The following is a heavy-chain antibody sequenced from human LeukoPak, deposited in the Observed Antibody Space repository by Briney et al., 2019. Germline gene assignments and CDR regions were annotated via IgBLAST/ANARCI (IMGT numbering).Heavy chain of an antibody. CDR1: GFTFSGSA. J-gene: IGHJ4*02. V-gene: IGHV3-30*04. Sequence: GGSLRLSCSASGFTFSGSALHWVRQAPGKGLEWVALISYDESNTFYADSVKGRFTISRDNSKNTLYLQMNSLRLEDTAVYYCARDGDGDYVFSYYFDYWGQGTLVTVSS. CDR2: ISYDESNT. D-gene: IGHD4-17*01. CDR3: ARDGDGDYVFSYYFDY.